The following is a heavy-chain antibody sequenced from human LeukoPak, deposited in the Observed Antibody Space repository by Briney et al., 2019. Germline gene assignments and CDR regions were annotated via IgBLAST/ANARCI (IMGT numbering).Heavy chain of an antibody. D-gene: IGHD6-13*01. CDR3: ARTAGRTGYSSSWRSAFDI. Sequence: GGSLRLSCAASGFTFSDYGMVWVRQAPGKGLEWVAVISYDGSNKYYADSVKGRFTISRDNSKNTLYLQMNSLRAEDTAVYYCARTAGRTGYSSSWRSAFDIWGQGTMVTVSS. CDR1: GFTFSDYG. V-gene: IGHV3-30*19. J-gene: IGHJ3*02. CDR2: ISYDGSNK.